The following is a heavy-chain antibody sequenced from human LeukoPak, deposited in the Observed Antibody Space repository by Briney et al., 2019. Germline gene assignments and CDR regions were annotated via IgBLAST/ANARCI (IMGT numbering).Heavy chain of an antibody. D-gene: IGHD1-1*01. CDR3: ATSYYYYYMDV. V-gene: IGHV3-48*03. Sequence: PGGSLRLSCAASGLTFSSYEMNWVRQAPGRGLEWVSYISSSGSTIYYADSVKGRFTISRDNAKNTLYLQMNSLRAEDTAVYYCATSYYYYYMDVWGKGTTVTVSS. CDR2: ISSSGSTI. J-gene: IGHJ6*03. CDR1: GLTFSSYE.